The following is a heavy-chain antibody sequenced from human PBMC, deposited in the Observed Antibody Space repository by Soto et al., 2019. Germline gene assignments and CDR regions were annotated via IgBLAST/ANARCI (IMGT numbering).Heavy chain of an antibody. Sequence: SSVKVSFKASGYTFTSYDINWVLQATGQGLEWMGWMNPNSGNTGYAQKFQGRVTMTRNTSISTAYMELSSLRSEDTAVYYCARGREIGDIVVVVAVTSMDVWGQGTTVTVSS. CDR2: MNPNSGNT. CDR3: ARGREIGDIVVVVAVTSMDV. D-gene: IGHD2-15*01. CDR1: GYTFTSYD. J-gene: IGHJ6*02. V-gene: IGHV1-8*01.